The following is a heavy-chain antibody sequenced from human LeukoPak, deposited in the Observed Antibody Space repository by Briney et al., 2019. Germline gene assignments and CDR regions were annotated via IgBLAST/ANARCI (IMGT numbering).Heavy chain of an antibody. CDR2: IYYSGST. CDR3: ARGGLRWGVTFDY. CDR1: GGSISSYY. V-gene: IGHV4-59*01. D-gene: IGHD4-23*01. Sequence: SETLSLTCTVSGGSISSYYWSWIRQPPGKGLEWIGYIYYSGSTNYNPSLKSRVTISVDTSKNQFSLKLSSVTAADTAVYYCARGGLRWGVTFDYWGQGTLVTVSS. J-gene: IGHJ4*02.